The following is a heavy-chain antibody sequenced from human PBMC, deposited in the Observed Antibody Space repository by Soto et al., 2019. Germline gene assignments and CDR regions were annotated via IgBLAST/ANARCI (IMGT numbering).Heavy chain of an antibody. J-gene: IGHJ4*02. CDR2: INPNSGGT. D-gene: IGHD5-18*01. CDR3: ARVAIYNSYGTYLDY. Sequence: QVQLVQSGAEVKKPGASVKVSCKTSGYTFTGYYVHWVRQAPGQGLEWMGWINPNSGGTNYAQNFQGWVSMTRDTSITTAYMELSRLTSDDTAVYYCARVAIYNSYGTYLDYWGQGTLVTVSS. V-gene: IGHV1-2*04. CDR1: GYTFTGYY.